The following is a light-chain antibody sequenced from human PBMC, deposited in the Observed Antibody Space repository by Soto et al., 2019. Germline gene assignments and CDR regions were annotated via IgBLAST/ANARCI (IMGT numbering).Light chain of an antibody. CDR3: QQYGSSPYT. Sequence: EIVLTQSPGTLSLSPGERATLSCRASQSVSSSYLAWYQQKPGQAPRLLIYDASSRATGIPDRFSGSASGTDFTLTISRLEPEDFAVYFCQQYGSSPYTFGQGTKLEIK. V-gene: IGKV3-20*01. CDR2: DAS. J-gene: IGKJ2*01. CDR1: QSVSSSY.